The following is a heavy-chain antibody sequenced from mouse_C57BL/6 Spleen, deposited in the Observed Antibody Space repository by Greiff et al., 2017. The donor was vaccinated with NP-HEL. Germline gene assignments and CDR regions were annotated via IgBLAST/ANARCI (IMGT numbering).Heavy chain of an antibody. CDR3: ARASGSSGYFDY. Sequence: QVQLQQPGTELVKPGASVKLSCKASGYTFTSSWMHWVKQRPGQGLEWIGNINPSNGGTNYNEKFKSKATLTVDKSSSTAYMQLSSLTSEDSAVYYCARASGSSGYFDYWGQGTTLTVSS. J-gene: IGHJ2*01. D-gene: IGHD1-3*01. CDR1: GYTFTSSW. CDR2: INPSNGGT. V-gene: IGHV1-53*01.